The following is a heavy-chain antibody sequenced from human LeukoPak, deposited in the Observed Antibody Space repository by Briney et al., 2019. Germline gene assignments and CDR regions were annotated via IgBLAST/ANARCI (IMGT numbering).Heavy chain of an antibody. D-gene: IGHD6-13*01. CDR2: IGGGGGST. J-gene: IGHJ4*02. CDR1: GFTFSIFA. Sequence: GGSLRLSCAASGFTFSIFAMTRVRQAPGKGLEWVSGIGGGGGSTYYADSVKGRFTISRDNSENTVFLQMNSLRAEDTAVYYCARVDTSTWLSSPFDYWGRGTLVTVSS. V-gene: IGHV3-23*01. CDR3: ARVDTSTWLSSPFDY.